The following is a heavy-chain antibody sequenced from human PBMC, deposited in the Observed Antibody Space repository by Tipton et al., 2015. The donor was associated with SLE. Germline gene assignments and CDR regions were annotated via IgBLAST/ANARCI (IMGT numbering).Heavy chain of an antibody. J-gene: IGHJ4*02. Sequence: YLRLSCAASGFTFSSYAMSWVRQAPGKGLEWVSVIYSGGSKYYADSVKGRFTISRDNSKNTLYLQMNSLRAEDTAVYYCAKDRRYGDYDYWGQGTLVTVSS. V-gene: IGHV3-23*03. D-gene: IGHD4-17*01. CDR3: AKDRRYGDYDY. CDR2: IYSGGSK. CDR1: GFTFSSYA.